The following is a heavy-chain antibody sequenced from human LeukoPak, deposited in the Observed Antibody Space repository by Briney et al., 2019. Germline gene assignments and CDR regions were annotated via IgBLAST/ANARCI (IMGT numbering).Heavy chain of an antibody. Sequence: ASVKVSCKASGYTFTGYYIHWVRQAPGQGLEWMGWINPHSGTTYYAQNLQGRVTMTRDTSIGTAYMELSSLRSDDTAVYYCATRRGVVAPLRFGYWGQGTLVTVSS. J-gene: IGHJ4*02. D-gene: IGHD2-15*01. CDR2: INPHSGTT. CDR1: GYTFTGYY. CDR3: ATRRGVVAPLRFGY. V-gene: IGHV1-2*02.